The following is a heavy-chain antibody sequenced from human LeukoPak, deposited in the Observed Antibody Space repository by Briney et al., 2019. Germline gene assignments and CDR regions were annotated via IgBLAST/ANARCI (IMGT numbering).Heavy chain of an antibody. D-gene: IGHD1-1*01. V-gene: IGHV3-20*04. Sequence: GGSLRLSCAASGFTFDNYGMSWVRHAPGKGLEWVSGINWNGGSTGNADSVKGRFTISRDNTKNSLYMQMNSLRAEETALYYCARFLNNWHDFDYWGQGTLVTVSS. J-gene: IGHJ4*02. CDR2: INWNGGST. CDR1: GFTFDNYG. CDR3: ARFLNNWHDFDY.